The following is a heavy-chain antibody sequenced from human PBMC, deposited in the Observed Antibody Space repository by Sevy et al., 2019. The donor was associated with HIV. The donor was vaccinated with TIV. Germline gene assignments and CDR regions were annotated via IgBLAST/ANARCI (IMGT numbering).Heavy chain of an antibody. D-gene: IGHD1-26*01. CDR2: ISSVDDT. CDR3: VRAGGTFDSYWYFDL. CDR1: GFTFTDYD. J-gene: IGHJ2*01. V-gene: IGHV3-13*01. Sequence: GGSLRLSCAASGFTFTDYDMHWVRQGSGRGLEWVSGISSVDDTNYPDFLKGRFTISRENAKKSLFLQINSLRAEDTAVYYCVRAGGTFDSYWYFDLWGRGTLVTVSS.